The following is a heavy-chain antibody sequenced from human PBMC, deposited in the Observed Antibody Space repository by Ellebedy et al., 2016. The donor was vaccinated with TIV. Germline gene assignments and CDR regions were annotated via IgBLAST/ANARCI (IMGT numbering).Heavy chain of an antibody. CDR2: IYHSGIS. CDR1: GYSISSGYH. Sequence: SETLSLXXTVSGYSISSGYHWAWIRQPPGKGLEWIGNIYHSGISFYNPSLRSRVTILMDTSKNQFSLEMRSVTAADTAVYYCARDGGGSSWYKGFWGQGTTVTVSS. V-gene: IGHV4-38-2*02. CDR3: ARDGGGSSWYKGF. D-gene: IGHD6-13*01. J-gene: IGHJ6*02.